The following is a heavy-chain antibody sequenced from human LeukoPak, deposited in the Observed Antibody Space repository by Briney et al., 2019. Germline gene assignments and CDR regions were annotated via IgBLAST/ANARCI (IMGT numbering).Heavy chain of an antibody. CDR1: GGTFSSYA. D-gene: IGHD1-20*01. J-gene: IGHJ3*01. V-gene: IGHV1-69*05. CDR3: ARDQGITGTWKS. Sequence: SSVKVSCKASGGTFSSYAISWVRQAPGQGLEWMGGIIPIFGTTNYAQKFQGRVTITTDESTSTAYMELSSLRSEDTAVYYCARDQGITGTWKSWGQGTMVTVSS. CDR2: IIPIFGTT.